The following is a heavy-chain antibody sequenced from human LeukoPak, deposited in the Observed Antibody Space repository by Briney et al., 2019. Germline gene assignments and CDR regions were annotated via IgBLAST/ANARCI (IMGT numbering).Heavy chain of an antibody. CDR2: IVGSTGST. D-gene: IGHD3/OR15-3a*01. CDR3: AKHSSGTGRYFDL. V-gene: IGHV3-23*01. Sequence: PGGSLRLSCAASGFTFSTSVMSWVRQAPGKGLEWVSLIVGSTGSTYYADSVKGRFTISRDNSKNTLYLQMNSLRAEDTAVYYCAKHSSGTGRYFDLWGRGTLVTVSS. CDR1: GFTFSTSV. J-gene: IGHJ2*01.